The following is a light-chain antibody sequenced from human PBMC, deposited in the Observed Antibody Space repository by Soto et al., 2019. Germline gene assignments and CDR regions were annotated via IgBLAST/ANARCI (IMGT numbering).Light chain of an antibody. V-gene: IGLV2-14*01. CDR1: SSDVGGYNY. J-gene: IGLJ2*01. CDR2: DVS. Sequence: QSALTQPASVSGSPGQSITISCTGTSSDVGGYNYVSWYQQHPGKAPKLMIYDVSNRPSGVSNRFSGSKSGNTASLTISGLQAEDEAYYYCSSYRSRRPLVFGGGTKVTVL. CDR3: SSYRSRRPLV.